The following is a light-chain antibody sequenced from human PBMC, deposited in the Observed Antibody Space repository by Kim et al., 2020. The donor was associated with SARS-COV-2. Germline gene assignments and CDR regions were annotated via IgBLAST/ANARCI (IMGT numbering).Light chain of an antibody. J-gene: IGLJ3*02. CDR1: GDGSKS. Sequence: ARGRTGKINCEGNGDGSKSVPWYQPKPGQAPVLVIYYDSDRPSGIPERFSGSNSGNTATLTISRVEAGDEADYYCQVWDSSSDHWVFGGGTQLTVL. CDR2: YDS. CDR3: QVWDSSSDHWV. V-gene: IGLV3-21*04.